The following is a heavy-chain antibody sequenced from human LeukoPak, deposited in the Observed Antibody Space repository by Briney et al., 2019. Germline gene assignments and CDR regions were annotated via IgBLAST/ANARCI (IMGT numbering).Heavy chain of an antibody. CDR1: GFTVSSDF. V-gene: IGHV3-7*01. J-gene: IGHJ4*02. CDR2: IKQDGSEK. D-gene: IGHD2-2*01. CDR3: ARALTLLGYCSSTSCRDY. Sequence: GGSLRLSCAASGFTVSSDFMSWVRQAPGKGLEWVANIKQDGSEKYYVDSVKGRFTISRDNAKNSLYLQMNSLRAEDTAVYYCARALTLLGYCSSTSCRDYWGQGTLVTVSS.